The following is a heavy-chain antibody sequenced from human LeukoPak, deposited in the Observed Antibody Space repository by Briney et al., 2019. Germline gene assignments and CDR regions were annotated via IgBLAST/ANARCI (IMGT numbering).Heavy chain of an antibody. CDR1: GFTFSSHT. CDR2: VSSNVNKM. Sequence: GGSLRLSCAASGFTFSSHTMNWVRQAPGKGLEWVACVSSNVNKMYYAESVRGRFTVSRDNAGNSLSLQMDSLRAEDTAVYYCTRELLSLHQGLDSWGQGTLVTVSS. J-gene: IGHJ5*01. V-gene: IGHV3-21*06. D-gene: IGHD2/OR15-2a*01. CDR3: TRELLSLHQGLDS.